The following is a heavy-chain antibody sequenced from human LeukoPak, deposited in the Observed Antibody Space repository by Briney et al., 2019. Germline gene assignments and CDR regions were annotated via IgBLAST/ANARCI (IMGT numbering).Heavy chain of an antibody. D-gene: IGHD3-3*01. CDR2: INSDGSST. V-gene: IGHV3-74*01. CDR1: GFTFSSYW. J-gene: IGHJ4*02. CDR3: ARPTAYDFWSGSLDY. Sequence: SGGSLRLSCAASGFTFSSYWMHWVRQVPWKGLVWVSRINSDGSSTSYADSVKGRFTISRDNAKNTLYLQMNSLRAEDTAVYYCARPTAYDFWSGSLDYWGQGTLVTVSS.